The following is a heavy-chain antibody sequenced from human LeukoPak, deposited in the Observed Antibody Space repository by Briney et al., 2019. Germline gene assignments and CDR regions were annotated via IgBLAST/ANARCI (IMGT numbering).Heavy chain of an antibody. V-gene: IGHV1-24*01. CDR2: FDPEDGET. J-gene: IGHJ6*03. CDR3: ARGQEQLWLEAYYYYMDV. Sequence: ASVKVSCKVSGYTLTELSMHWVRQAPGKGLEWMGGFDPEDGETIYAQKFQGRVTMTRNTSISTAYMKLSSLRSEDTAVYYCARGQEQLWLEAYYYYMDVWGKGTTVTVSS. CDR1: GYTLTELS. D-gene: IGHD5-18*01.